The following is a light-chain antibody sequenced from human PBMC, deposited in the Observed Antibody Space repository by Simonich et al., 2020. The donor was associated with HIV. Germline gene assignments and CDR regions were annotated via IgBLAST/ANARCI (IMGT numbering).Light chain of an antibody. CDR2: AAS. V-gene: IGKV1-39*01. J-gene: IGKJ4*01. Sequence: DIQMTQSPSTLSASVGDRVTITCRASQYITKYLNWYQQKPGKAPKLLIYAASRLQSGVPSRFSGSGSGTDFTLTISSLQPEDFATYYCQQSYSTPLTVGGGTKVEIK. CDR3: QQSYSTPLT. CDR1: QYITKY.